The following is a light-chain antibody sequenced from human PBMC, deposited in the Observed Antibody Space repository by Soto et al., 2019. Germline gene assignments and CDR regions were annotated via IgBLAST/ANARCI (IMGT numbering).Light chain of an antibody. CDR2: GAS. CDR3: QQYDNWPPTT. CDR1: QSVSSK. Sequence: EVLMTQSPATLSVSPGEKATLSCRASQSVSSKLAWYQQKPGQAPRLLIYGASTRAPGVPAKFSGSGSGTEFSLTFTSLQSEDFAVYYCQQYDNWPPTTFGQGTRLEIK. V-gene: IGKV3-15*01. J-gene: IGKJ2*01.